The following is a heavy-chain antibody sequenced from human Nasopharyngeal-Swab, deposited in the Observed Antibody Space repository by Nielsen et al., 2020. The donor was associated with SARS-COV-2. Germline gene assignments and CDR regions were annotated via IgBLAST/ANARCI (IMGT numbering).Heavy chain of an antibody. CDR1: GFTFSDHY. V-gene: IGHV3-72*01. CDR2: TRNKANSYTT. D-gene: IGHD3-3*01. CDR3: ARGATIFGVVLGDSYGMDV. J-gene: IGHJ6*02. Sequence: GESLKISCAASGFTFSDHYMDWVRQAPGKGLEWVGRTRNKANSYTTESAASVKGRFTISRDDSENSVYLQMNSLKTEDTAVYYCARGATIFGVVLGDSYGMDVWGQGTTVTVSS.